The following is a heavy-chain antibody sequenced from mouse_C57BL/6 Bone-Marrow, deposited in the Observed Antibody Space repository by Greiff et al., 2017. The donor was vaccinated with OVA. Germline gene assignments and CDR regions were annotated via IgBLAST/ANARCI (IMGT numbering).Heavy chain of an antibody. CDR1: GYTFTSSW. J-gene: IGHJ2*01. Sequence: QVQLQQSGADLAKPGASVKLSCKASGYTFTSSWMHWVNQRPGQGLEWIGYINPSSGYTKYNQKFKDKATLTADNSSSTAYMQLSSLTYEDSAVHYSERYRILRYFGYWGQGTTLTVAS. V-gene: IGHV1-7*01. CDR2: INPSSGYT. D-gene: IGHD1-1*01. CDR3: ERYRILRYFGY.